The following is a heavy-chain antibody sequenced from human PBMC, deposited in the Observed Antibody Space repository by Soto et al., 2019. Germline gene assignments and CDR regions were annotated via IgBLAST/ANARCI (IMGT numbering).Heavy chain of an antibody. CDR3: ARDDILTGSKVYYYYYMDV. Sequence: QVQLVQSGAEVKKPGASVKVSCKASGYTFTSYGISWVRQAPGQGLEWMGWISAYNGNTNYAQKLQGGVTMTTDTSTSTAYMELRSLRSDDTAVYYCARDDILTGSKVYYYYYMDVWGKGTTVTVSS. CDR1: GYTFTSYG. D-gene: IGHD3-9*01. CDR2: ISAYNGNT. V-gene: IGHV1-18*01. J-gene: IGHJ6*03.